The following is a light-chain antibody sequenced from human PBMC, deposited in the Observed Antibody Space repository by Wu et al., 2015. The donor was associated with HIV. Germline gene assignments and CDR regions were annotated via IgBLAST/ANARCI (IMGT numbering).Light chain of an antibody. CDR3: QQYNNWPPWT. CDR2: GAS. CDR1: RSVSSN. Sequence: EMVMTQSPAALSVSPGERVTLSCRASRSVSSNLAWYQHKPGQAPRLLIYGASTRASGIPVRFSGSGSGTEFTLTISSLQSEDFAVYYCQQYNNWPPWTFGQGTKVEIK. V-gene: IGKV3-15*01. J-gene: IGKJ1*01.